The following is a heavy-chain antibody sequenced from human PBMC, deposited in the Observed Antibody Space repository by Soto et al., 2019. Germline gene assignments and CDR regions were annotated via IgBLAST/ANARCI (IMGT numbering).Heavy chain of an antibody. CDR1: GYSFTTYW. CDR3: ARHEQFYYYYYGMDV. D-gene: IGHD4-4*01. J-gene: IGHJ6*02. CDR2: INPGDSDI. Sequence: GESLKISCKASGYSFTTYWIAWVRQMPGKGLEWMGIINPGDSDIRYSPSFQGQVTISADNSISTAYLQWSSLKASDTAMYYCARHEQFYYYYYGMDVWGQGTAVTVS. V-gene: IGHV5-51*01.